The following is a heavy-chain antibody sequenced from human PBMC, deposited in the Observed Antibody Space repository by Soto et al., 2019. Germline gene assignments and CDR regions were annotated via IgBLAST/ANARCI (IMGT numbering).Heavy chain of an antibody. J-gene: IGHJ4*02. CDR2: ISGSGGST. D-gene: IGHD6-19*01. CDR3: AKRSTRYSSGWYYFDY. Sequence: GGSLRLSCAASGFTFSSSAMSWVRQAPGKGLEWVSAISGSGGSTYYADSVKGRFTISRDNSKNTLYLQMNSLRAEDTAVYYCAKRSTRYSSGWYYFDYWGQGTLVTVSS. V-gene: IGHV3-23*01. CDR1: GFTFSSSA.